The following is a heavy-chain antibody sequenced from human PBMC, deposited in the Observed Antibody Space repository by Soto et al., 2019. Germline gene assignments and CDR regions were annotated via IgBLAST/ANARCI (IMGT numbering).Heavy chain of an antibody. Sequence: EVQLVESGEGLVQPGGSLRLSCAASGFTFSSYNIHWIRQAPGKGLEFVSAISRSGDRTYYADSVKGRFTITRDNSKNTVGLHMGSMRAEDMAVYYCARARCSSGQCYYFDYWGRGALVSVSS. V-gene: IGHV3-64*02. D-gene: IGHD2-15*01. J-gene: IGHJ4*02. CDR2: ISRSGDRT. CDR1: GFTFSSYN. CDR3: ARARCSSGQCYYFDY.